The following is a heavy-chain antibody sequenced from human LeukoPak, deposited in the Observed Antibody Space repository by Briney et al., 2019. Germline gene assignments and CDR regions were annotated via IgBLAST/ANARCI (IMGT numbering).Heavy chain of an antibody. J-gene: IGHJ4*02. V-gene: IGHV3-48*03. D-gene: IGHD3-10*01. CDR3: ARDTLAGSGSYYRTSGLDY. Sequence: GGSLRLSCAASGFTFSSYEMNWARQAPGKGLEWVSYISSSGSTIYYADSVKGRFTISRDNAKNSLYLQMNSLRAEDTAVYYCARDTLAGSGSYYRTSGLDYWGQGTLVTVSS. CDR1: GFTFSSYE. CDR2: ISSSGSTI.